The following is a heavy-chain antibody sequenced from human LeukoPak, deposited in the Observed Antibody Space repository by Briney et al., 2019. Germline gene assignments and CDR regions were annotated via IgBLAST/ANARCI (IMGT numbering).Heavy chain of an antibody. CDR2: IIPILGIA. CDR3: ARVGATRCFDY. Sequence: ASVKVSCKASGGTFSSYAISWVRQAPGQGLEWMGRIIPILGIANYAQKFQGRVTITADKSTSTAYMELRSLRSDDTAVYYCARVGATRCFDYWGQGTLVTVSS. D-gene: IGHD1-26*01. V-gene: IGHV1-69*04. CDR1: GGTFSSYA. J-gene: IGHJ4*02.